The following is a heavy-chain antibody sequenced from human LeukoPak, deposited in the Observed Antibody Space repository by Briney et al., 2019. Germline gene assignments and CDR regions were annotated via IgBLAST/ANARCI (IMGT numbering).Heavy chain of an antibody. V-gene: IGHV1-69*05. Sequence: SVTVSCTASGGTFISYAISWVRQAPGQGLEWMGGIIPIFGTANYAQKFQGRVTITTDESTSTAYMELSSLRSEDTAVYYCARDIVVVPAAIRFDPWGQGTLVTVSS. J-gene: IGHJ5*02. CDR1: GGTFISYA. CDR3: ARDIVVVPAAIRFDP. D-gene: IGHD2-2*02. CDR2: IIPIFGTA.